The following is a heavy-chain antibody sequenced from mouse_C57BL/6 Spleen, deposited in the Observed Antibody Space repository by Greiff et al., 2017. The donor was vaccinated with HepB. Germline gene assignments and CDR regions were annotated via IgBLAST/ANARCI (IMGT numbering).Heavy chain of an antibody. V-gene: IGHV5-16*01. D-gene: IGHD1-1*01. CDR1: GFTFSDYY. J-gene: IGHJ2*01. CDR3: ARLLLRDYFDY. Sequence: EVKLMESEGGIVQPGSSMKLSCTASGFTFSDYYMAWVRQVPEKGLEWVANINYDGSSTYYLDSLKSRFIISRDNAKNILYLQMSSLKSEDTATYYCARLLLRDYFDYWGQGTTLTVSS. CDR2: INYDGSST.